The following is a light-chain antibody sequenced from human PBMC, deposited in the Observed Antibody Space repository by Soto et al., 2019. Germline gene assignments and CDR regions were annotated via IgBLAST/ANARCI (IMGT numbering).Light chain of an antibody. CDR1: QSVLYSSNNKNY. J-gene: IGKJ4*01. CDR2: WAS. V-gene: IGKV4-1*01. CDR3: QQYYSTPLP. Sequence: DIVMTQSPDSLAVSLGERATINCKSSQSVLYSSNNKNYLAWYQQKPGQPPKLLIYWASTRESGVPDRFSGSGYGTDFTLTISSLQAEDVAVYYCQQYYSTPLPFGGGTKVEIK.